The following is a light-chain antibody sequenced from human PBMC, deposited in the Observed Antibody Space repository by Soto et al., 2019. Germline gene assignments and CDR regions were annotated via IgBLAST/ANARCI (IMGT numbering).Light chain of an antibody. CDR2: SAS. CDR1: QAVNSN. V-gene: IGKV3-15*01. CDR3: RQYNDWPLT. J-gene: IGKJ4*01. Sequence: EIVMTQSPATLSVSPGETASLSCRTSQAVNSNLPWYQQRPGQAPRFLIYSASTRATGVPARVSGSGSETEFTLIIGGLQCEDFALYYCRQYNDWPLTFGGGTKVDI.